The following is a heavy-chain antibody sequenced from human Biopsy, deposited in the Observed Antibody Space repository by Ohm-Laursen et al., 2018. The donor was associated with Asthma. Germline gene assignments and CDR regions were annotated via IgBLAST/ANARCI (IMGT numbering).Heavy chain of an antibody. CDR1: GYTFNSAG. D-gene: IGHD3-10*01. V-gene: IGHV1-18*01. CDR3: ARAVDYSHYYGIDV. CDR2: ISVYNGNT. J-gene: IGHJ6*02. Sequence: SVKVSCKPSGYTFNSAGITWVRQAPGQGLEWMGWISVYNGNTKVAQKLQDRVTMITGTSTSTAYMGLRSLRSDDTAVYFCARAVDYSHYYGIDVWGQGTTVTVS.